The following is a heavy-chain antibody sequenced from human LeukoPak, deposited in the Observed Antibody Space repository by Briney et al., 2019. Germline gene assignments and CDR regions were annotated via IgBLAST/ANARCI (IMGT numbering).Heavy chain of an antibody. J-gene: IGHJ5*02. Sequence: ASVKVSCKASGYTFSNYFIQWVRQAPGQGLEWMGIINPSGPIVSYAQKFQGRVTMTRDMSTSTVYMELSTLTSEDTAVYYCARDYPPPDCRNSCSRNRFDPWGQGTLVTVSA. CDR3: ARDYPPPDCRNSCSRNRFDP. D-gene: IGHD6-6*01. V-gene: IGHV1-46*01. CDR1: GYTFSNYF. CDR2: INPSGPIV.